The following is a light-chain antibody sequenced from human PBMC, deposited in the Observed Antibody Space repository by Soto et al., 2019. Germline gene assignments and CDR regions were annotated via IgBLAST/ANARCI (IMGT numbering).Light chain of an antibody. CDR2: DAS. V-gene: IGKV3-11*01. Sequence: EIVLTQSPATLSLSPGERATLSCRARQSISSYLAWYQQKPGQAPRLLIYDASNRATGIPARFSGSGSGTDFTLTISSLEPEDCAVYYCQQRSNWPPITFGQGTRLEI. J-gene: IGKJ5*01. CDR3: QQRSNWPPIT. CDR1: QSISSY.